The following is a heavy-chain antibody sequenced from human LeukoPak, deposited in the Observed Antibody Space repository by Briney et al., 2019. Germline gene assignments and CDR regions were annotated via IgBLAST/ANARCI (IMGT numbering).Heavy chain of an antibody. CDR3: ASRSRDY. J-gene: IGHJ4*02. D-gene: IGHD6-19*01. CDR1: GFTFRSYE. V-gene: IGHV3-48*03. CDR2: ISSSGNTI. Sequence: GGSLRLSCAASGFTFRSYEMNWVRQAPGKGLEWIPYISSSGNTIYYADSVKGRFTLSRDNAQNSLYLQMNSLSVEDTAVYYCASRSRDYWGQGTLVTVSS.